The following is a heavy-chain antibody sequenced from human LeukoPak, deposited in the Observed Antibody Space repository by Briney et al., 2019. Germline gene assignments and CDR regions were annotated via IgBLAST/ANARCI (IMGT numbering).Heavy chain of an antibody. CDR3: ARAYSSSWYWNWFDP. V-gene: IGHV4-39*07. CDR2: IYFSGNT. CDR1: DDSISSSSYY. J-gene: IGHJ5*02. Sequence: SETLSLTCIVSDDSISSSSYYWGWIRQTPGKGLEWIGNIYFSGNTYYNPSLKSRVTISVDMSKNQFSLKMSSVTAADTAVYYCARAYSSSWYWNWFDPWGQGTLVTVSS. D-gene: IGHD6-13*01.